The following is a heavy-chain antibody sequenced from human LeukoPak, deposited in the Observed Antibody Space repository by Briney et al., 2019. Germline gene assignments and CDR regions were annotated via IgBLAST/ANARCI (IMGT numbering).Heavy chain of an antibody. CDR2: IRYDGSDK. D-gene: IGHD1-26*01. CDR3: AKRGGSYIGYFDY. CDR1: GFTFSTYD. V-gene: IGHV3-30*02. J-gene: IGHJ4*02. Sequence: GGSLRLSCAASGFTFSTYDMHWVRQAPGKGLEWVSFIRYDGSDKLYADSVKGRFTVSRDNSKNTLYLQMNSLRPEDTAVYYCAKRGGSYIGYFDYWGQGTLVTVSS.